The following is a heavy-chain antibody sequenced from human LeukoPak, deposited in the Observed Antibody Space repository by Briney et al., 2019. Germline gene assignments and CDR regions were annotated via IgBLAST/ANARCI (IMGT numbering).Heavy chain of an antibody. CDR1: GYTFTSYG. CDR2: ISPYNGNT. J-gene: IGHJ6*02. CDR3: ARVPQQLARRPYYYYYYGMDV. V-gene: IGHV1-18*01. D-gene: IGHD6-13*01. Sequence: ASVKVSCKASGYTFTSYGISWVRQAPGQGREWMGWISPYNGNTNYAQKLQGRVTMTPDTSTSTAYMELRSLRSDDTAVYYCARVPQQLARRPYYYYYYGMDVWGQGTTVTVSS.